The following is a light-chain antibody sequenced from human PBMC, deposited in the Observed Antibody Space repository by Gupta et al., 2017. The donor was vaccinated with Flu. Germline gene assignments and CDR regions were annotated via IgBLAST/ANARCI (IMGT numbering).Light chain of an antibody. CDR1: QDIRGF. V-gene: IGKV1-33*01. CDR2: DAT. J-gene: IGKJ4*01. CDR3: QEREYHPPFT. Sequence: PSLYASVGDRGTITCQASQDIRGFLCWYRQKQAQSPDLLIYDATNWQAGVTLRFSGGSFGTLFFFTISGRQQEDFAAYYCQEREYHPPFTFGWGTKVDIK.